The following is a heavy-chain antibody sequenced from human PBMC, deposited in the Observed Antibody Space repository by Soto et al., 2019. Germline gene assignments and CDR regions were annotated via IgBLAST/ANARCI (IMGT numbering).Heavy chain of an antibody. D-gene: IGHD1-20*01. J-gene: IGHJ4*02. CDR1: GFTFTSSA. Sequence: SVKVSCKASGFTFTSSAVQWVRQARGQRLEWIGWIVVGSANTNYAQKFQERVTITRDMSTSTAYMELSSLRSEDTAVYYCAAGDNWNYFDYWGQGTLVTVSS. CDR3: AAGDNWNYFDY. V-gene: IGHV1-58*01. CDR2: IVVGSANT.